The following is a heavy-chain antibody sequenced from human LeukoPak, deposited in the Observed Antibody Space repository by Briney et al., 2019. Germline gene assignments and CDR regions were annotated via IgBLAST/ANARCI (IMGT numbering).Heavy chain of an antibody. CDR2: IYTSGTT. J-gene: IGHJ5*02. V-gene: IGHV4-4*07. CDR1: GGSISSYY. D-gene: IGHD3-10*01. CDR3: ARGFGELRRAIGFDP. Sequence: SETLSLTCTVSGGSISSYYWSWIRQPAGKGLEWIGRIYTSGTTHYNPSLKSRVTMSVDTSKNQFSLKLSSVTAADTAVYYCARGFGELRRAIGFDPWGQGTLVTVSS.